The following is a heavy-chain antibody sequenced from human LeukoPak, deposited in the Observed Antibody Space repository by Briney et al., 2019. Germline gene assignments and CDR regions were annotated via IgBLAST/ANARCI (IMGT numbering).Heavy chain of an antibody. CDR3: TLVYYGSGSLDY. V-gene: IGHV3-73*01. Sequence: PGGSLRLSCAASGFTFSGSAMHWVRQASGKGLEWVGRIRSKANSYATAYAASVKGRFTISRDDSRNTAYLQMNSLKTEDTAVYYCTLVYYGSGSLDYWGQGTLVTVSS. J-gene: IGHJ4*02. CDR1: GFTFSGSA. CDR2: IRSKANSYAT. D-gene: IGHD3-10*01.